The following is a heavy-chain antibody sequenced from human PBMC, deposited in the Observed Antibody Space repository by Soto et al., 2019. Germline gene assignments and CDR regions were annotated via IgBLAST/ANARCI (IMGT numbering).Heavy chain of an antibody. D-gene: IGHD3-3*01. J-gene: IGHJ5*02. CDR3: AREFWPLNWFDP. V-gene: IGHV3-48*02. CDR1: GFTFSSYS. CDR2: ISSSSSTI. Sequence: EVQLVESGGGLVQPGGSLRLSCAASGFTFSSYSMNWVRQAPGKGLEWVSYISSSSSTIYYADSVKGRFTISGDNAKNSLYLQMNSLRDEDTAVYYCAREFWPLNWFDPWGQGTLVTVSS.